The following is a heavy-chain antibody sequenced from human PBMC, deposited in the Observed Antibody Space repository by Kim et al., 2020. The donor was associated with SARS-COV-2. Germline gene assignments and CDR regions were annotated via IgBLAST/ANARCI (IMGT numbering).Heavy chain of an antibody. Sequence: QGRVTIPADKSTNTAYLELSSLSSEDTAVYYCARELGIVVVPAAMESFDYWGQGTLVTVSS. D-gene: IGHD2-2*03. V-gene: IGHV1-69*04. CDR3: ARELGIVVVPAAMESFDY. J-gene: IGHJ4*02.